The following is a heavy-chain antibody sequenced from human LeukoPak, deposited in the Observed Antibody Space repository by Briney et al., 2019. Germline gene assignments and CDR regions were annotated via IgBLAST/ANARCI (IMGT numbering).Heavy chain of an antibody. Sequence: ASVKVSCKASGYTFTGYYVHWVRQAPGQGLEWMGWINPNSGSTNSAQKFQGRVTMTRDTSVSTAYMELSRLRSDDTAVYYCARDSGYGNNNWFDPWGQGTLVTVSS. CDR2: INPNSGST. V-gene: IGHV1-2*02. J-gene: IGHJ5*02. CDR3: ARDSGYGNNNWFDP. CDR1: GYTFTGYY. D-gene: IGHD5-12*01.